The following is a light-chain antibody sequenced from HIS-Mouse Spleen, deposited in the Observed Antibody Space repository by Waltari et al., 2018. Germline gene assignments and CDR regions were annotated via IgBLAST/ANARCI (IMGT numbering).Light chain of an antibody. Sequence: QSALTQPASVSGSPGQSITISCTGTSSDVAGYNDVPWYQQHPGKAPKLMIYDVSNRPSGVSNRFSGSKSGNTASLTISGLQAEDEADYYCSSYTSSSTEVFGGGTKLTVL. J-gene: IGLJ2*01. V-gene: IGLV2-14*03. CDR2: DVS. CDR1: SSDVAGYND. CDR3: SSYTSSSTEV.